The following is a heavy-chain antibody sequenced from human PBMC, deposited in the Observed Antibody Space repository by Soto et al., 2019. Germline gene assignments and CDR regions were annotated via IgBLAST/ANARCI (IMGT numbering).Heavy chain of an antibody. V-gene: IGHV4-31*03. CDR2: INYSGNT. CDR1: GGSIASGGYY. CDR3: ASYCSSTRCYFDGAFDI. J-gene: IGHJ3*02. D-gene: IGHD2-2*01. Sequence: TLSLTCTVSGGSIASGGYYWSWFRQHPGKGLEWIGYINYSGNTYYNPSLTSRVSISVDTSKSQFSLKLSSVTAADTAVYYCASYCSSTRCYFDGAFDIWGQGTMVTVSS.